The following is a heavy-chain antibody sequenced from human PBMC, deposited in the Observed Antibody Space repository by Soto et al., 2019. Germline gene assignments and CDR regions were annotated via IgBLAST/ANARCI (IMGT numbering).Heavy chain of an antibody. CDR1: GYTFTSYA. Sequence: ASVKVSCKASGYTFTSYAMHWVRQAPGQGLEWMGWINAYNGNTNYAQKLQGRVTMTTDTSTSTAYMELRSLRSDDTAVYYCARDLGPSFPYGMDVWGQGTTVTVSS. CDR3: ARDLGPSFPYGMDV. V-gene: IGHV1-18*01. CDR2: INAYNGNT. J-gene: IGHJ6*02.